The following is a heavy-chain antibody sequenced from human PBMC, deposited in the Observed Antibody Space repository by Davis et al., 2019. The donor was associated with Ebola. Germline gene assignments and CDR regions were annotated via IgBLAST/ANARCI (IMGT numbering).Heavy chain of an antibody. CDR1: GGSFSGYY. CDR3: ARGPHSLGLDP. V-gene: IGHV4-34*01. CDR2: INHSGST. J-gene: IGHJ5*02. Sequence: SETLSLTCAVYGGSFSGYYSSWIRQPPGKGLEWIGEINHSGSTNYNPSLKSRVTISVDTSKNQFSLKLSSVTAADTAVYYCARGPHSLGLDPWGQGTLVTVSS. D-gene: IGHD3-16*01.